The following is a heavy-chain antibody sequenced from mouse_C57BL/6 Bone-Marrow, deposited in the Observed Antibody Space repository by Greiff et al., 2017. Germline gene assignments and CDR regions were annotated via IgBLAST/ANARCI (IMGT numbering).Heavy chain of an antibody. CDR2: IYPGDGDT. V-gene: IGHV1-82*01. J-gene: IGHJ1*03. CDR3: ARSYYYGSRNWYFDV. CDR1: GYAFSSSW. Sequence: VQLQQSGPELVKPGASVKISCKASGYAFSSSWMNWVKQRPGKGLEWIGRIYPGDGDTNYNGKFKGKATLTADKSSSTAYMQLSSLTSEDSAVYFCARSYYYGSRNWYFDVWGTGTTVTVSS. D-gene: IGHD1-1*01.